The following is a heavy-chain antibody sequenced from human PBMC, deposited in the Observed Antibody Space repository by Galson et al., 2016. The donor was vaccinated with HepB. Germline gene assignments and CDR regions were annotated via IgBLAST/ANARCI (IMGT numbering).Heavy chain of an antibody. CDR1: GFTFSSYG. D-gene: IGHD6-13*01. Sequence: SLRLSCAASGFTFSSYGMHWVRQAPGKGLEWVSVISYDENNKYSADSVKGRFTISRDNSKNTLYLQMNALRVEDTAVYYCANLIAAAGIRYPWLYAMDVWGQGTTVTVSS. CDR2: ISYDENNK. J-gene: IGHJ6*02. V-gene: IGHV3-30*18. CDR3: ANLIAAAGIRYPWLYAMDV.